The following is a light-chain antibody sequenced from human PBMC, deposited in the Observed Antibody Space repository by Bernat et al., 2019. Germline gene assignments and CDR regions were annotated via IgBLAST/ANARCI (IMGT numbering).Light chain of an antibody. J-gene: IGKJ5*01. CDR2: ATS. CDR1: QSITSY. V-gene: IGKV1-39*01. CDR3: QQSYSTPGT. Sequence: DIQMTQSPSSLSASAGDRVTITCRASQSITSYLNWYQQRPGKAPKLLISATSTLQSGVPSRFSGSGSGTDFTLTISSLQPEDFATYYCQQSYSTPGTFGQGTRLEIK.